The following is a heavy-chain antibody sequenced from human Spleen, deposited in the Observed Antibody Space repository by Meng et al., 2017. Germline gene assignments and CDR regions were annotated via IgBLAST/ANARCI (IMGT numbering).Heavy chain of an antibody. D-gene: IGHD6-25*01. J-gene: IGHJ4*02. V-gene: IGHV1-2*06. Sequence: ASVKVSCKASGYTFTGYYIHWVRQAPGQGLEWMGRINPNSGGTNYAQRFQGRVTMTRDTSISTAYMELSRLRSDDTAVYYCARDEDISAAGKLFGDYWGQGTLVTVSS. CDR2: INPNSGGT. CDR3: ARDEDISAAGKLFGDY. CDR1: GYTFTGYY.